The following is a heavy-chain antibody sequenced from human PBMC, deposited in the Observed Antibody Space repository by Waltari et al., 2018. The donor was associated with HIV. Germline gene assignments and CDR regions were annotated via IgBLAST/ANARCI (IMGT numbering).Heavy chain of an antibody. Sequence: ELLVQSGAEVKEPGESLQIYGKGSGYDCNSHWIAWVRQMPGKGLEWVGIMYPHDSERKYSPSRQGQVTISVDTSINTAYLQWRSLRASDTATYFCARLDNAEWDLVADLWGQGTLVTVSS. V-gene: IGHV5-51*01. J-gene: IGHJ5*02. CDR3: ARLDNAEWDLVADL. D-gene: IGHD1-26*01. CDR2: MYPHDSER. CDR1: GYDCNSHW.